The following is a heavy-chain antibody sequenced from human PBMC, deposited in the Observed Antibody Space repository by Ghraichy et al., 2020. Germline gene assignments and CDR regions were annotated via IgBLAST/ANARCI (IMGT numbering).Heavy chain of an antibody. CDR2: ISSSSSYI. J-gene: IGHJ4*02. D-gene: IGHD3-22*01. CDR3: ARPWGIVVASLGY. Sequence: LSLTCAASGFTFSSYSMNWVRQAPGKGLEWVSSISSSSSYIYYADSVKGRFTISRDNAKNSLYLQMNSLRAEDTAVYYCARPWGIVVASLGYWGQGTLVTVSS. CDR1: GFTFSSYS. V-gene: IGHV3-21*01.